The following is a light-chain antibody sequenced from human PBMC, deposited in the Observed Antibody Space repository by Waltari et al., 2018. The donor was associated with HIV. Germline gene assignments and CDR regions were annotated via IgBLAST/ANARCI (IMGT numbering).Light chain of an antibody. CDR3: AAWDDSLSGVV. V-gene: IGLV1-47*01. J-gene: IGLJ2*01. CDR2: RSY. CDR1: SSNIGSNY. Sequence: QSVLTQPPSVSGTPGQRVTISCSGRSSNIGSNYVYWYQQFPGTAPKRLIYRSYQRPSGVPDRFSGSKSGTSASLAISGLRSEDAADYYCAAWDDSLSGVVFGGGTKLTVL.